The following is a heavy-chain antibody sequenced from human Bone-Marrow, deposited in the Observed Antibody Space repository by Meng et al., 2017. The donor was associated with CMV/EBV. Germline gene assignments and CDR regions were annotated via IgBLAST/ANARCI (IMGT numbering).Heavy chain of an antibody. CDR3: ARGGYCSSTSCYNDAFDI. V-gene: IGHV3-53*01. J-gene: IGHJ3*02. D-gene: IGHD2-2*02. Sequence: GESLKISCAASGFTVSSNYMSWVRQAPGKGLEWVSVIYSGGSTYYADSVKGRFTISRDNSKNTLYLQMNSLRAEDTAVYYCARGGYCSSTSCYNDAFDIWGQGTMVTVS. CDR2: IYSGGST. CDR1: GFTVSSNY.